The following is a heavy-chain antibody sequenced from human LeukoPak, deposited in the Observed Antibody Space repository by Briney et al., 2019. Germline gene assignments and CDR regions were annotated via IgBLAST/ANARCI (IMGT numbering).Heavy chain of an antibody. J-gene: IGHJ3*02. CDR1: GFTFSSYL. Sequence: PGGSLRLSCAASGFTFSSYLMSWVRQAPGKGLEWVANIKQDGSEKYYVDSVKGRFTISRDNAKNSLYLQMNSLRAEDTAVYYCARDTPWAAFDIWGQGTMVTVSS. D-gene: IGHD1-26*01. CDR2: IKQDGSEK. V-gene: IGHV3-7*01. CDR3: ARDTPWAAFDI.